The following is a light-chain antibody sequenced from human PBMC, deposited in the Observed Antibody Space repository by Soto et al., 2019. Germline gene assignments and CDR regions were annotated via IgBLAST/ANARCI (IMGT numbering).Light chain of an antibody. J-gene: IGLJ1*01. CDR2: DVS. V-gene: IGLV2-14*03. CDR3: SSYTSSSTYV. CDR1: SSDVGGYNY. Sequence: LTNPAYVTRAALRGRSITNKGTSSDVGGYNYVSWYQQHPGKAPRLMIYDVSNRPSGVSNRFSGSKSGNTASLTISGLQAEDEADYYCSSYTSSSTYVFGTGTKVTV.